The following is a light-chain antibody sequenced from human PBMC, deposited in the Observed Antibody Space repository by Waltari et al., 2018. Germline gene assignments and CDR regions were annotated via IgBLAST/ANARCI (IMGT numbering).Light chain of an antibody. V-gene: IGLV2-23*02. CDR3: CSYAGSSTSVV. CDR1: SSDVGGYHY. CDR2: DVS. Sequence: QSALTQPASVSGSPGQSITISCTGTSSDVGGYHYVSWYQQHPGKAPKLMIYDVSKRPSGVSNRFSGSKSGNMASLTISGLQAEDEADYYCCSYAGSSTSVVFGGGTKLTVL. J-gene: IGLJ2*01.